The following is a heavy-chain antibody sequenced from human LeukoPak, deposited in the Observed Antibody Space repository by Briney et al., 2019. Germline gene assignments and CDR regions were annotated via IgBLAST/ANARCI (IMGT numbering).Heavy chain of an antibody. CDR2: ISYDGSNK. Sequence: HPGGSLRLSCAASGFTFSSYGMHWVRQAPGKGLEWVAVISYDGSNKYYADSVKGRFTISRDNSKNTLYLQMNSLRAEDTAVYYCAKVSLSYSSGPQGIDYWGQGTLVTVSS. J-gene: IGHJ4*02. D-gene: IGHD3-22*01. V-gene: IGHV3-30*18. CDR3: AKVSLSYSSGPQGIDY. CDR1: GFTFSSYG.